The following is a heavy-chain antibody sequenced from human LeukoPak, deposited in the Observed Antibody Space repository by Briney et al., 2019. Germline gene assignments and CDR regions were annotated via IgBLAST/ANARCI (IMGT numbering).Heavy chain of an antibody. Sequence: GGSLRLSCAASAFTVSSNYMSWVRQAPGKGLEWVGRIKSKTDGGTTDYAAPVKGRFTISRDDSKNTLYLQMNSLKTEDTAVYYCTTRGGSFSIFDYWGQGTLVTVSS. J-gene: IGHJ4*02. CDR3: TTRGGSFSIFDY. V-gene: IGHV3-15*01. CDR2: IKSKTDGGTT. D-gene: IGHD1-26*01. CDR1: AFTVSSNY.